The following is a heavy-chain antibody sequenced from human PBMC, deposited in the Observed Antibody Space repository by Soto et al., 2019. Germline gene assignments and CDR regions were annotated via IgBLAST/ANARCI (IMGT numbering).Heavy chain of an antibody. J-gene: IGHJ4*02. V-gene: IGHV3-23*01. CDR1: GFTFSTYA. CDR3: ARDRHPYSTNYNFDY. CDR2: ISGSGAYT. D-gene: IGHD2-2*01. Sequence: GGSLRLSCAASGFTFSTYAMNWVRQPPGKGLEWVSSISGSGAYTYYADSVQGRFTISRDNSKNTLNLQMNSLRAEDTAVYYCARDRHPYSTNYNFDYWGQGXLVTVHS.